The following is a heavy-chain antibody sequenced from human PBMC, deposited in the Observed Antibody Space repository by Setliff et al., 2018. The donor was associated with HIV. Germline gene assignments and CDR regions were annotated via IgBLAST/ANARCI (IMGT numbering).Heavy chain of an antibody. CDR2: IFPNDEK. V-gene: IGHV2-26*01. D-gene: IGHD3-3*01. CDR3: ARYNFRRGYWDYFDY. Sequence: GSGPTLVNPTETLTLTCTVSGFSLSNTRMGVSWIRQPPGKALEWLAHIFPNDEKSYSASLKSRVTISEDTSKSQVVLTMTNMDPLDTATYFCARYNFRRGYWDYFDYWGQGTQVTVS. J-gene: IGHJ4*02. CDR1: GFSLSNTRMG.